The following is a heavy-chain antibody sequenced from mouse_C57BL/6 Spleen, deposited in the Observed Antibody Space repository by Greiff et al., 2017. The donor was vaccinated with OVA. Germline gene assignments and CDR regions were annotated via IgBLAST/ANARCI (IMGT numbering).Heavy chain of an antibody. D-gene: IGHD1-1*01. J-gene: IGHJ3*01. CDR3: ARLGPYGSSPFAY. CDR2: IYPGDGDT. V-gene: IGHV1-80*01. CDR1: GYAFSSYW. Sequence: LVESGAELVKPGASVKISCKASGYAFSSYWMNWVKQRPGKGLEWIGQIYPGDGDTNYNGKFKGKATLTADKSSSTAYMQLSSLTSEDSAVYFCARLGPYGSSPFAYWGQGTLVTVSA.